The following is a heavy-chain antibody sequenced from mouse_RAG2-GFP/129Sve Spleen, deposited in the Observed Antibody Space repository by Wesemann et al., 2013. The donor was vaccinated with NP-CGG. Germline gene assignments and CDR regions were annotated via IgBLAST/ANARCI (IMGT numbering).Heavy chain of an antibody. J-gene: IGHJ4*01. CDR3: VRGEDGYPYYYAMDY. D-gene: IGHD2-3*01. Sequence: KSNNYATYYADSVKDRFTISRDDSQSMLYLQMNNLKTEDTAMYYCVRGEDGYPYYYAMDYWGQGTSVTVSS. CDR2: KSNNYAT. V-gene: IGHV10S3*01.